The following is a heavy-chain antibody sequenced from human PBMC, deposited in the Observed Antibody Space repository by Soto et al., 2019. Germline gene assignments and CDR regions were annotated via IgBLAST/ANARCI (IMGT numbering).Heavy chain of an antibody. V-gene: IGHV4-31*03. J-gene: IGHJ4*02. CDR3: ARSGSGSYEDYFDY. Sequence: PSETLSLTCTVSGGSISSGGYYWSWIRQHPGKGLEWIGYIYYSGSTYYNPSLKSRVTISVDTSKNQFSLKLSSVTAADTAVYYCARSGSGSYEDYFDYWGQGTLVTVSS. CDR1: GGSISSGGYY. D-gene: IGHD3-10*01. CDR2: IYYSGST.